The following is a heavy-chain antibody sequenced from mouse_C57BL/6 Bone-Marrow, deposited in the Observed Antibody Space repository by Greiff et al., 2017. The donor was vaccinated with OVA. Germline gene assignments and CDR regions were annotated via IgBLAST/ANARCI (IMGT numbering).Heavy chain of an antibody. D-gene: IGHD1-1*01. J-gene: IGHJ1*03. CDR3: ARGYYGSSYSYFDV. CDR1: GFTFSDYY. CDR2: INYDGSST. Sequence: EVKLMESEGGLVQPGSSMKLSCTASGFTFSDYYMAWVRQVPEKGLEWVANINYDGSSTYYLDSLKSRFIISRDNAKNILYLQMSSLKSEDTATYYCARGYYGSSYSYFDVWGTGTTVTVSS. V-gene: IGHV5-16*01.